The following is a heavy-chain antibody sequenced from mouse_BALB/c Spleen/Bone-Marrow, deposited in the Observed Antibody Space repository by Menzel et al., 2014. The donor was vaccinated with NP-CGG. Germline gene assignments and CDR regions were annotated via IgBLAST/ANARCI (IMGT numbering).Heavy chain of an antibody. Sequence: LQQSGSELVRPGASVKLSCKASGYTFTSYWMHWVKQRHGQGLEWIGNINPGGGTTNYDEKFKSKGTLTVDTSSSTAYMHLSSLTSEDSPVYYCTRGYYYGSNFVGFAYWGQGTLVTVSA. V-gene: IGHV1S22*01. J-gene: IGHJ3*01. CDR1: GYTFTSYW. CDR2: INPGGGTT. CDR3: TRGYYYGSNFVGFAY. D-gene: IGHD1-1*01.